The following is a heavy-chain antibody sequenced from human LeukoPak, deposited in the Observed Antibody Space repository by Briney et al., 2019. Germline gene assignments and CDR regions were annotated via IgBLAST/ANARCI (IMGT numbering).Heavy chain of an antibody. J-gene: IGHJ4*02. CDR1: GFTFSSYA. CDR3: ASDDSSSWPYFDY. D-gene: IGHD6-13*01. Sequence: GRSLRLSCAASGFTFSSYAMHWVRQAPGKGLEWVAVISYDGSNKYYADSVKGRFTISRDNSKNTLYLQMNSLRAEDTAVYYCASDDSSSWPYFDYWGQGTLVTVSS. V-gene: IGHV3-30-3*01. CDR2: ISYDGSNK.